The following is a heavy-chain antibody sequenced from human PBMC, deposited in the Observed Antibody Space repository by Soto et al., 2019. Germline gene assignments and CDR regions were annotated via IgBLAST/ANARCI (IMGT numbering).Heavy chain of an antibody. V-gene: IGHV4-34*01. CDR2: INHSGST. D-gene: IGHD3-3*01. Sequence: PSETLSLTCAVYGGSFSGYYWSWIRQPPGKGLEWIGEINHSGSTNYNPSLKSRVTISVDTSKNQFSLKLSSVTAADTAVYYCARSPLVYDFRSGYFPTYGMDVWGQGTTVTVSS. J-gene: IGHJ6*02. CDR3: ARSPLVYDFRSGYFPTYGMDV. CDR1: GGSFSGYY.